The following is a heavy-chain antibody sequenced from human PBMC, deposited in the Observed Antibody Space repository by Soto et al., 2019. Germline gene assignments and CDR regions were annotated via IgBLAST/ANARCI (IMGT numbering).Heavy chain of an antibody. CDR2: IYYSGST. CDR1: GGSISSYY. J-gene: IGHJ6*02. D-gene: IGHD3-3*01. V-gene: IGHV4-59*01. Sequence: SETLSLTCTVSGGSISSYYWSWIRQPPGKGLEWIGYIYYSGSTNYNPSLKSRVTMSVDTSKNQFSLKLSSVTAADTAVYYCARGWVEWLFPYYYYYGMDVWGQGTTVTVSS. CDR3: ARGWVEWLFPYYYYYGMDV.